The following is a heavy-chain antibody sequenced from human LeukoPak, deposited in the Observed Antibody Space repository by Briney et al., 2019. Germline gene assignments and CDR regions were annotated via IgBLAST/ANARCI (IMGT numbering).Heavy chain of an antibody. Sequence: SVKVSCKAPGGTFSSYAISWVRQAPGQGLEWMGGIIPIFGTANYAQKFQGRVTITADESTSTAYMELSSLRSEDTAVYYCARDLSDETGGPNWFDPWGQGTLVTVSS. CDR3: ARDLSDETGGPNWFDP. CDR1: GGTFSSYA. V-gene: IGHV1-69*01. D-gene: IGHD4-23*01. J-gene: IGHJ5*02. CDR2: IIPIFGTA.